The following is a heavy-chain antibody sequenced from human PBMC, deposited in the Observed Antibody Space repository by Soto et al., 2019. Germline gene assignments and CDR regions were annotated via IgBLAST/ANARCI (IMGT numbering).Heavy chain of an antibody. CDR1: GGSISSGGYS. CDR2: IYHSGST. V-gene: IGHV4-30-2*01. CDR3: ARDQLEGNWFDP. J-gene: IGHJ5*02. Sequence: QLQLQESGSGLVRPSQTLSLTCAVSGGSISSGGYSWNWIRQPPGKGLEWIGYIYHSGSTLYNPSLRSRVTISVDKSKPQFSLKLSSVPAADTAVYYCARDQLEGNWFDPWGQGTLVTVSS. D-gene: IGHD1-1*01.